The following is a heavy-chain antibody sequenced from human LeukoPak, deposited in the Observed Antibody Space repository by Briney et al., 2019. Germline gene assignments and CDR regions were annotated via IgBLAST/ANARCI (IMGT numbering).Heavy chain of an antibody. Sequence: GGSLRLSCAASGFTFSSYGMHWVRQAPGKGLEWVAVIWYDGSNKYYADSVKGRFTISRDNSKNTLYLQMNSLRAEDTAVYYCARGVSTLVRGPGYWGQGTLVTVSS. CDR1: GFTFSSYG. D-gene: IGHD3-10*01. J-gene: IGHJ4*02. CDR3: ARGVSTLVRGPGY. CDR2: IWYDGSNK. V-gene: IGHV3-33*01.